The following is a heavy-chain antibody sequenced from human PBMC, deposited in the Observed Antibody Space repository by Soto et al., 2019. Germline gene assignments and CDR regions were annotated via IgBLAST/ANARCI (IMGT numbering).Heavy chain of an antibody. CDR3: ATRSVTAPR. D-gene: IGHD4-17*01. CDR2: IYSGGST. V-gene: IGHV3-53*04. J-gene: IGHJ4*02. Sequence: EVQLVESGGGLVRPGGSLRLSCAASGFSVSSNYMSWVRQAPGKGLECVSLIYSGGSTYYADSVKGRFTISRHNFNNSLYLQINRLRSDDTAVYYCATRSVTAPRWGQGTLVTVSS. CDR1: GFSVSSNY.